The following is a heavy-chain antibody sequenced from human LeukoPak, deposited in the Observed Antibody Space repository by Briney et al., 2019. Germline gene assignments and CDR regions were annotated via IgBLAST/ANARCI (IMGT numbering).Heavy chain of an antibody. V-gene: IGHV3-66*01. CDR2: IYSGGST. CDR1: GFTVSSNY. CDR3: AASLRITIFGVVMTDY. Sequence: PGGSLRLSCAASGFTVSSNYMSWVRQAPGKGLEWVSVIYSGGSTYYADSVKGRFTISRDNSKNALYLQMNSLRAEDTAVYYCAASLRITIFGVVMTDYWGQGTLVTVSS. D-gene: IGHD3-3*01. J-gene: IGHJ4*02.